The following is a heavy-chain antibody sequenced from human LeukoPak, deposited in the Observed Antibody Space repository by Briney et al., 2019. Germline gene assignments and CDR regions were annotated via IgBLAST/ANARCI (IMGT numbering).Heavy chain of an antibody. CDR2: ISYDGSNK. J-gene: IGHJ6*03. D-gene: IGHD6-13*01. CDR1: GFTFSSYG. V-gene: IGHV3-30*18. Sequence: GGSLRLSCAASGFTFSSYGMHWVRQAPGKGLEWVAVISYDGSNKYYADSVKGRFTISRDNSKNTLYLQMNSLRAEDTAVYYCAKGGSSWYWYYYMDVWGKGTTVTISS. CDR3: AKGGSSWYWYYYMDV.